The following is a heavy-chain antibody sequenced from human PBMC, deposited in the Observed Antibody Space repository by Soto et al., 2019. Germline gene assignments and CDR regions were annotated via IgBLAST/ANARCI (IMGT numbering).Heavy chain of an antibody. CDR3: ARPRGYSYGLRSYFDY. V-gene: IGHV3-30-3*01. Sequence: GGSLRLSCAASGFTFSSYAMHWVRQAPGKGLEWVAVISYDGSNKYYADSVKGRFTISRDNSKNTLYLQMNSLRAEDTAVYYCARPRGYSYGLRSYFDYWGQGTLVTVSS. J-gene: IGHJ4*02. CDR1: GFTFSSYA. CDR2: ISYDGSNK. D-gene: IGHD5-18*01.